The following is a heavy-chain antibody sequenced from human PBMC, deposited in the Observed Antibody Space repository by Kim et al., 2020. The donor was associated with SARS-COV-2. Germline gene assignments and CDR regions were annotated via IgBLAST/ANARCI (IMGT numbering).Heavy chain of an antibody. Sequence: KGRFTISRDNSKNTLYLQMNSLRAEDTAVYYCARDKGDIVVVPAAMGLDYWGQGTLVTVSS. J-gene: IGHJ4*02. CDR3: ARDKGDIVVVPAAMGLDY. D-gene: IGHD2-2*01. V-gene: IGHV3-30*07.